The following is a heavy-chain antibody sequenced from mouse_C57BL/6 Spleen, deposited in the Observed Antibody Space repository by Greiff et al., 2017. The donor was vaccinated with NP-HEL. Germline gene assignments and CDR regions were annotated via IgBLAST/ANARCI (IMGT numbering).Heavy chain of an antibody. D-gene: IGHD2-5*01. CDR3: VYSNYVTAWFAY. V-gene: IGHV1-82*01. Sequence: VQLLQSGPELVKPGASVKISCKASGYAFSSSWMNWVKQRPGKGLEWIGRIYPGDGDTNYNGKFKGKATLTADKSSSTAYMQLSSLTSEDSAVYFCVYSNYVTAWFAYWGQGTLVTVS. J-gene: IGHJ3*01. CDR1: GYAFSSSW. CDR2: IYPGDGDT.